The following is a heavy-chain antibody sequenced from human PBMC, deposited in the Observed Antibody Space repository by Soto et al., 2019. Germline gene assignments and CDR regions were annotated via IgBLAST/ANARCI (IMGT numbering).Heavy chain of an antibody. Sequence: ASVKVSCKASGYTFTNYDVAWVRRAPGQGLQWMGWISISKGKTYYEQSFQGRVTMTTDTVTTTGYMEVRSLRSDDTAVYYCARRYYYDGSGPYGMDVWGQGTTVTVSS. CDR1: GYTFTNYD. D-gene: IGHD3-22*01. CDR3: ARRYYYDGSGPYGMDV. V-gene: IGHV1-18*01. CDR2: ISISKGKT. J-gene: IGHJ6*02.